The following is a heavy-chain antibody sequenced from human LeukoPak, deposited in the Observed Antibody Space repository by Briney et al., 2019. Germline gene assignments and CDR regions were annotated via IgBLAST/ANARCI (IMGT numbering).Heavy chain of an antibody. D-gene: IGHD4-23*01. J-gene: IGHJ4*02. Sequence: TGGSLRLSCVASGFTFTSYPIHWVRQAPGKGLEWVANIKEDGSEKYYVDSMKGRFTISRDNAKNSLYLQMSSLRVEDTAVYYCARDRTGGYFDYWGQGTLVTVSS. CDR2: IKEDGSEK. CDR3: ARDRTGGYFDY. CDR1: GFTFTSYP. V-gene: IGHV3-7*03.